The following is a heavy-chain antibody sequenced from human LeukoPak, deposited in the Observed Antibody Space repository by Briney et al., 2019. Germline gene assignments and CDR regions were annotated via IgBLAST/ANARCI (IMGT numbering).Heavy chain of an antibody. CDR1: GFTFSSYA. J-gene: IGHJ4*02. CDR3: AKDRPRWMNTGTYFDY. CDR2: ISGSGGST. Sequence: GGSLILSCAASGFTFSSYAMSWVRQAPGEGLEWVSAISGSGGSTYYADSVKGRFTISRDNSKNTLYLQMNSLRAEDTAVYYCAKDRPRWMNTGTYFDYWGQGTLVTVSS. V-gene: IGHV3-23*01. D-gene: IGHD4-17*01.